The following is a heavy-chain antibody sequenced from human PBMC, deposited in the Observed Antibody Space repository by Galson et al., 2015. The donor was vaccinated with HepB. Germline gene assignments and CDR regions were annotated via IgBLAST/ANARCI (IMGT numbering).Heavy chain of an antibody. J-gene: IGHJ4*02. CDR3: AGVAARPFDY. CDR2: ISYDGSNK. V-gene: IGHV3-30-3*01. D-gene: IGHD2-15*01. CDR1: GFTFSSYA. Sequence: SLRLSCAASGFTFSSYAMHWVRQAPGKGLEWVAVISYDGSNKYYADSVKGRFTISRDNSKNTLYLQMNSLRAEDTAVYYCAGVAARPFDYWGQGTLVTVSS.